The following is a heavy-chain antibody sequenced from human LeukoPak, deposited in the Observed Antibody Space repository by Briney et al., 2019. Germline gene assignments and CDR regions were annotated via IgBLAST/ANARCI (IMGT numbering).Heavy chain of an antibody. J-gene: IGHJ3*02. D-gene: IGHD3-22*01. CDR3: ARRDTMIVVVPSGDAFDI. Sequence: SETLSLTCTVSGYSISSGYYWGWIRQPPGKGLEWIGSIYHSGSTYYNPSLKSRVTISVDTSKNQFSLKLSSVTAADTAVYYCARRDTMIVVVPSGDAFDIWGQGTMVTVSS. CDR1: GYSISSGYY. V-gene: IGHV4-38-2*02. CDR2: IYHSGST.